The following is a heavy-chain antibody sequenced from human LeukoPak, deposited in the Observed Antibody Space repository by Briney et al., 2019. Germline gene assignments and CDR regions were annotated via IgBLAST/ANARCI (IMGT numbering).Heavy chain of an antibody. CDR2: ISGSGGST. D-gene: IGHD3-22*01. CDR1: GFTFSSYA. V-gene: IGHV3-23*01. J-gene: IGHJ4*02. Sequence: GGSLRLSCAASGFTFSSYAMSWVRQAPGKGLEWVSAISGSGGSTYYADSVKGRFTISRDNSKNTLYLQMNSLRAEDTAVYYCARDRGNYDSSGSYFDYWGQGTLVTVSS. CDR3: ARDRGNYDSSGSYFDY.